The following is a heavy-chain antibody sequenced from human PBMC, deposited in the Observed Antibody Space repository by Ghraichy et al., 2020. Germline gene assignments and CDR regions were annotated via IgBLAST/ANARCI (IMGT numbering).Heavy chain of an antibody. CDR2: ISASGGST. CDR1: RVTFSNYA. V-gene: IGHV3-23*01. Sequence: GGSLRLSCAASRVTFSNYAMSWVRQAPGKGLEWVSAISASGGSTYYADSVKGRFTISRDNPENTLYLQMSSLRAEDTAVYYCAKHGTVGATSGSGYFDYWGQGTLVTLSS. CDR3: AKHGTVGATSGSGYFDY. J-gene: IGHJ4*02. D-gene: IGHD1-26*01.